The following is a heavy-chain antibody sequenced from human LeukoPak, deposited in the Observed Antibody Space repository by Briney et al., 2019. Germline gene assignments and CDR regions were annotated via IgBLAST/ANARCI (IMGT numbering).Heavy chain of an antibody. Sequence: SETLSLTCAVYGGSLSGYYWSWIRQPPGKGLEWIGEINHSGSTNYNPSLKSRVTISVDTSKNQFSLKLSSVTAADTAVYYCARGLWTTVTAPFDYWGQGTLVTVSS. V-gene: IGHV4-34*01. CDR3: ARGLWTTVTAPFDY. J-gene: IGHJ4*02. D-gene: IGHD4-17*01. CDR1: GGSLSGYY. CDR2: INHSGST.